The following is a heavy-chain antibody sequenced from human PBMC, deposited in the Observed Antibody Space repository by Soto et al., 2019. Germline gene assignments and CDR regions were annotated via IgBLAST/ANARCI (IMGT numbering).Heavy chain of an antibody. V-gene: IGHV1-18*01. Sequence: GASVKVSFKASGYTFTSYGISWVRQAPGQGLEWMGWISAYNGNTNYAQKLQGRVTMTTDTSTSTAYMELRSLRSDDTAVYYCARDLGVRGVKWFDPWGQGTLVTVSS. CDR2: ISAYNGNT. D-gene: IGHD3-10*01. J-gene: IGHJ5*02. CDR1: GYTFTSYG. CDR3: ARDLGVRGVKWFDP.